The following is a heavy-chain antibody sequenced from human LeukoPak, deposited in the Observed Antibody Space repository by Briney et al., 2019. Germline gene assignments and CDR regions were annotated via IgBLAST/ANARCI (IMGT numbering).Heavy chain of an antibody. V-gene: IGHV3-15*07. J-gene: IGHJ6*02. CDR3: TTDYGSSISSYYYYGMDV. CDR2: IKSKAYGGTI. CDR1: GFTFSNAW. D-gene: IGHD2-21*01. Sequence: GGSLRLSCAASGFTFSNAWMNWVRQAPGKGLEWVGRIKSKAYGGTIDYAAPVKGRYTISRDDSKNTLYLQMNSLKTENTAVYHCTTDYGSSISSYYYYGMDVWGQGTTVTVSS.